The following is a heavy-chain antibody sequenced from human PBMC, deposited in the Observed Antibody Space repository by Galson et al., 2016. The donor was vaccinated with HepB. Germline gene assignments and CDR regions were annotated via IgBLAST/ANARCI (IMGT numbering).Heavy chain of an antibody. J-gene: IGHJ4*02. V-gene: IGHV3-7*01. Sequence: SLRLSCAGSGFTFSSYWMTWVRRTPGKGLEWVANIEQDGSRTFYMDSVRSRFTISRDNAQNSLYLQMNNLRGDDTAVYYCVSGSHGDYWGQGTPVTVSS. D-gene: IGHD1-26*01. CDR2: IEQDGSRT. CDR3: VSGSHGDY. CDR1: GFTFSSYW.